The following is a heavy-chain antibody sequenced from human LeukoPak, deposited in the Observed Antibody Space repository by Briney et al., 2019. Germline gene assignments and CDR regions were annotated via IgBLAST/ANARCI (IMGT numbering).Heavy chain of an antibody. CDR2: MYHRGTT. Sequence: SETLSLTCTVSGGSISSGYYWGWIRQPPGKGLEWIGSMYHRGTTYYNPSLKSRVTISVDTSKNQFSLKLSSVTAADTAVYYCARNYCSSTSCYHYYYYYYYMDVWGKGTTVTVSS. V-gene: IGHV4-38-2*02. J-gene: IGHJ6*03. CDR1: GGSISSGYY. D-gene: IGHD2-2*01. CDR3: ARNYCSSTSCYHYYYYYYYMDV.